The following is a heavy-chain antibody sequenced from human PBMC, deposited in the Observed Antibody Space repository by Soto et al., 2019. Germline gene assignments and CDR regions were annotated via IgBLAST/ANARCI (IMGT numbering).Heavy chain of an antibody. CDR2: TYYRSKWYY. Sequence: LSLTCAITGDSVSSNSAGWSWVRQSPSRGLEWLGRTYYRSKWYYEYAVSVRGRITINPDTSKNQYSLQLNSVTPEDTAVYFCARGEQYSGRIFDYWGQGTLVTVSS. CDR3: ARGEQYSGRIFDY. V-gene: IGHV6-1*01. D-gene: IGHD1-26*01. CDR1: GDSVSSNSAG. J-gene: IGHJ4*01.